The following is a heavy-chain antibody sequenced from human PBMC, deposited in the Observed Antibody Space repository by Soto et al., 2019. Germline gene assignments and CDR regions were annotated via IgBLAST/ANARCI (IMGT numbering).Heavy chain of an antibody. CDR2: TYYRSKWYY. Sequence: LSLTCAITGDSVSSNSAGWSWVRQSPSRGLEWLGRTYYRSKWYYEYAVSVRGRITINPDTSKNQYSLQLNSVTPEDTAVYFCARGEQYSGRIFDYWGQGTLVTVSS. CDR3: ARGEQYSGRIFDY. V-gene: IGHV6-1*01. D-gene: IGHD1-26*01. CDR1: GDSVSSNSAG. J-gene: IGHJ4*01.